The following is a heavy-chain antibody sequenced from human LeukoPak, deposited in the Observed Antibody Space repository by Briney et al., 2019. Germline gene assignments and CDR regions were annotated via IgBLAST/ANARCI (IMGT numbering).Heavy chain of an antibody. J-gene: IGHJ4*02. V-gene: IGHV3-30*18. CDR2: ISYDGSNK. D-gene: IGHD5-12*01. CDR1: GFTFSSYG. Sequence: GGSLRLSCAASGFTFSSYGMHWVRQAPGKGLEWVAAISYDGSNKYYADSVKGRFTISRDNSKNTLYLQMNSLRAEDTAVYYCAKGPAVATVPFDYWGQGTLVTVSS. CDR3: AKGPAVATVPFDY.